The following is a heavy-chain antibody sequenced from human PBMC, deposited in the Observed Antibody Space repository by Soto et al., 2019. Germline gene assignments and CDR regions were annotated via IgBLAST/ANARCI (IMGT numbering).Heavy chain of an antibody. J-gene: IGHJ4*02. CDR2: IYYSGST. D-gene: IGHD3-22*01. V-gene: IGHV4-39*01. CDR3: ARQLLAGKERYYDSSGSVDY. Sequence: SETLSLTCTVSGGSISSSSYYWGWIRQPPGKGLEWIGSIYYSGSTYYNPSLKSRVTISVDTSKNQFSLKLSSVTAADTAVYYCARQLLAGKERYYDSSGSVDYWGQGTLVTVSS. CDR1: GGSISSSSYY.